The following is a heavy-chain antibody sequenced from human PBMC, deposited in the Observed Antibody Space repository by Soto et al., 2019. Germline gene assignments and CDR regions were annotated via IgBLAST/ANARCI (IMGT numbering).Heavy chain of an antibody. CDR1: DFTFSSYA. Sequence: GGSLRLSCAASDFTFSSYAMTWVRQAPAKGLEWVSAISGSGGSTYFADSVKGRFTISRDNSRNTLYLQMNSLRDEDTAVYYCAKGPQLRDSTPDFDYWGQGTLVTVSS. D-gene: IGHD2-2*01. J-gene: IGHJ4*02. V-gene: IGHV3-23*01. CDR3: AKGPQLRDSTPDFDY. CDR2: ISGSGGST.